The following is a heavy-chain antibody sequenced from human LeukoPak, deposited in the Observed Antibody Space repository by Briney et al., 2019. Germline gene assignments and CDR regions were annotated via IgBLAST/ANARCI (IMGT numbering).Heavy chain of an antibody. J-gene: IGHJ3*02. V-gene: IGHV3-13*04. CDR3: ARDLIAVAGPHDAFDI. CDR1: GFSFSNYD. Sequence: GGSLTLSCAACGFSFSNYDMHWVRQATRKGLEWASAICTAGDTYYPGSVKGRFTISRENAKNSLYLQMNSLRAGDTAVYYCARDLIAVAGPHDAFDIWGQGTMVTVSS. CDR2: ICTAGDT. D-gene: IGHD6-19*01.